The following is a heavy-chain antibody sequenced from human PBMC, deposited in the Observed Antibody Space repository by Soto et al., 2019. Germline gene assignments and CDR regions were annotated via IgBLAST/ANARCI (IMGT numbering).Heavy chain of an antibody. V-gene: IGHV3-30*18. J-gene: IGHJ3*02. CDR3: AKDLGHGGRGAFDI. CDR2: ISYDGSNK. Sequence: QVQLVESGGGVVQPGRSLRLSCAASGFTFSSYGMHWVRQAPGKGLEWVAVISYDGSNKYYADSVKGRFTISRDNSKNTLYLQMNRLRAEDTAVYYWAKDLGHGGRGAFDIWGQGTMVTVSS. CDR1: GFTFSSYG. D-gene: IGHD7-27*01.